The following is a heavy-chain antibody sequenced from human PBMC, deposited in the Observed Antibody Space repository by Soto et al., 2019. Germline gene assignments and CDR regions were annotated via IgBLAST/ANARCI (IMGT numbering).Heavy chain of an antibody. CDR2: ISYDGSNK. J-gene: IGHJ5*02. CDR3: ANGSGSYSDP. D-gene: IGHD3-10*01. CDR1: GFSFSSNG. Sequence: QVQLVESGGGVVQPGRSLRLSCAASGFSFSSNGMHWVRQAPGKGLEWVAVISYDGSNKYYADSVKGRFTISRDNSENTLYLQMNSLRAEDTAVYYCANGSGSYSDPWGQGTLVTVSS. V-gene: IGHV3-30*18.